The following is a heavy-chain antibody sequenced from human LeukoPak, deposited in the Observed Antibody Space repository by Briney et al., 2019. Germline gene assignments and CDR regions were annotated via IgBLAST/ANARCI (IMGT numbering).Heavy chain of an antibody. D-gene: IGHD2-2*02. CDR2: IYHSGST. CDR1: GGPFVGYY. J-gene: IGHJ3*02. CDR3: ARLSRFRYCSSTSCYTPAFDI. V-gene: IGHV4-59*08. Sequence: SETLSLTCTVSGGPFVGYYWTWIRQPPGKGLEWIGYIYHSGSTYYNPSLKSRVTISVDTSKNQFSLKLSSVTAADTAVYYCARLSRFRYCSSTSCYTPAFDIWGQGTMVTVSS.